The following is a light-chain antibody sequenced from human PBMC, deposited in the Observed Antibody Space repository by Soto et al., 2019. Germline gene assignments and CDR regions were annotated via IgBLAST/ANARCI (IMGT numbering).Light chain of an antibody. CDR1: SSDVGGYNY. CDR2: EVS. V-gene: IGLV2-8*01. CDR3: SSYAGSNNWGV. Sequence: QSALTQPPSASGSPGQSVTISCTGTSSDVGGYNYVSWYQQYPGKAPKLMIYEVSKRPSGVPDRFSGSKSGNTASLTVSGLQAEDEADYYCSSYAGSNNWGVFGGGTKLTAL. J-gene: IGLJ3*02.